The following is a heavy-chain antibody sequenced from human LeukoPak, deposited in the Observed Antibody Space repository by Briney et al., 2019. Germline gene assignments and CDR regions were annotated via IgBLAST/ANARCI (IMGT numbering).Heavy chain of an antibody. D-gene: IGHD6-25*01. CDR2: IYTTGST. CDR3: AIQRQRLRSFHFYMDV. Sequence: PSETLSLTCSVSGDSISSHYKAWVRQSAGKGLEWIGRIYTTGSTNYNPSLKSRVTISVDTSNQFSLRLSSVTAADSAVYYCAIQRQRLRSFHFYMDVWGKGTTVAV. CDR1: GDSISSHY. V-gene: IGHV4-4*07. J-gene: IGHJ6*03.